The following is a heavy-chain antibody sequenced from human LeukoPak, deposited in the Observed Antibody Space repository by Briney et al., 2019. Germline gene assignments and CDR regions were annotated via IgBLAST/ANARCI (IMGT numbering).Heavy chain of an antibody. V-gene: IGHV1-2*02. CDR1: GYTFTGYY. Sequence: ASVKVSCKASGYTFTGYYMHWVRQAPGQGLEWMGWINPNSGGTNYAQKFQGRVTMTTDTSTSTVYMEVRGLRSDDTAMYYCARDVGITVADSFDPWGQGTLVTVSS. J-gene: IGHJ5*02. CDR2: INPNSGGT. D-gene: IGHD6-13*01. CDR3: ARDVGITVADSFDP.